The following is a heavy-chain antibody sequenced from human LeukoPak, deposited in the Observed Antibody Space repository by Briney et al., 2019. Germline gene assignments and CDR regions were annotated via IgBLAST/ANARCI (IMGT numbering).Heavy chain of an antibody. J-gene: IGHJ4*02. Sequence: GGSLRLSCAASGFTFSSYWMSWVRQAPGKGLEWVANIKQDGSEKYYVDSVKGRFTISRDNAKNSLYLQMNSLRAEDTAVYYCARGQDYGDYGYYFDYWGQGTLVTVSS. CDR1: GFTFSSYW. V-gene: IGHV3-7*01. CDR3: ARGQDYGDYGYYFDY. CDR2: IKQDGSEK. D-gene: IGHD4-17*01.